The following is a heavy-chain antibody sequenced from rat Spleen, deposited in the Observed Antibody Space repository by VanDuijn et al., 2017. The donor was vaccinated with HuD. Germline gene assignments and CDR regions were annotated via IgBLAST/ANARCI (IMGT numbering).Heavy chain of an antibody. CDR1: GFTFSNYD. Sequence: EVQLVESGGGLVQPGRSLKLSCAASGFTFSNYDMAWVRQAPTKGLEWVASISYDGITTYYRDSVKGRFTISRDIAKTTLYLQMDTLRSEDTATYYCARRHYGYADYFDYWGQGVMVTVSS. CDR3: ARRHYGYADYFDY. J-gene: IGHJ2*01. V-gene: IGHV5-29*01. CDR2: ISYDGITT. D-gene: IGHD1-7*01.